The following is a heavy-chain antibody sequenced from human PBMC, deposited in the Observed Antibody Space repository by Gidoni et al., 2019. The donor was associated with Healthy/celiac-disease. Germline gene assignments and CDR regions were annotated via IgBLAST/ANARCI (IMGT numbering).Heavy chain of an antibody. CDR2: IHPGDSDT. D-gene: IGHD6-13*01. CDR3: AKQRGQLVRGDYFDY. CDR1: GYSFTRSW. J-gene: IGHJ4*02. V-gene: IGHV5-51*01. Sequence: EVQLVQSGAEVKKPGESLKISCKGSGYSFTRSWIGWVRQMPGKGLERMGIIHPGDSDTRYSPSFQGQVTISADKSTSTAYLQWSSLKASDTAIYYCAKQRGQLVRGDYFDYWGQGTLVTVSS.